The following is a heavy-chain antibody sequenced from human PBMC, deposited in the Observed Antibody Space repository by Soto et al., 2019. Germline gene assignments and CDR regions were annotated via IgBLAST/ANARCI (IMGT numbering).Heavy chain of an antibody. D-gene: IGHD5-18*01. Sequence: QVQLVESGGGVVQPGRSLRLSCAASGFTFSSYGMHWVRQAPGKGLEWVAVIWYDGSNKYYADSVKGRFTISRDNSKNTLYLQMNSLRAEDTAVYYCARVGRGYSYQYYYYGMDVWGQGTTVTVSS. V-gene: IGHV3-33*01. J-gene: IGHJ6*02. CDR3: ARVGRGYSYQYYYYGMDV. CDR1: GFTFSSYG. CDR2: IWYDGSNK.